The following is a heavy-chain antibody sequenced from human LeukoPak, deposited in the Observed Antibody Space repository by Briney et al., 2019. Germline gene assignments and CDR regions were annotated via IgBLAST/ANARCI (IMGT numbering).Heavy chain of an antibody. V-gene: IGHV1-69*05. CDR3: AFRTLGRIAGALDYFDY. D-gene: IGHD1-26*01. J-gene: IGHJ4*02. CDR1: GGTFSSYA. CDR2: IIPIFGTA. Sequence: ASVKVSCKASGGTFSSYAISWVRQAPGQGLEWMGRIIPIFGTANYAQKFQGRVTITTDESTSTAYMELSSLRSEDTAVYYCAFRTLGRIAGALDYFDYWGQGTLVTVSS.